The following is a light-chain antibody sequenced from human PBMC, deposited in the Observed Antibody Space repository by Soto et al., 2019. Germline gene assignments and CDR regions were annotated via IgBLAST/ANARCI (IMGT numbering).Light chain of an antibody. CDR3: ATWHDSFYV. V-gene: IGLV1-44*01. J-gene: IGLJ1*01. CDR2: TNN. CDR1: TSDIGTNG. Sequence: QTVVTQPPSASGTPGQRVTVSCSGSTSDIGTNGVNWFQHLPGTAPRLLIYTNNQRPSGVPDRFSGSKSGTSASLAISGLQSEDEATYYCATWHDSFYVFGTGTKLTVL.